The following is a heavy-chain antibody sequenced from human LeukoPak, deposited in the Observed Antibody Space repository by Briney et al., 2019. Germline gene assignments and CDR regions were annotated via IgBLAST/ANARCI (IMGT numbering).Heavy chain of an antibody. J-gene: IGHJ4*02. D-gene: IGHD3-16*01. Sequence: GGSLRLSCAASGFSFSTYYVNWVRQAPGKGLEWVACISSGSTYIFYADSVRGRFAVSRDNAKNSLFLQMNSLRAEDSAVYYCARLLGGSYFDYWGQGTLVTVSS. CDR1: GFSFSTYY. CDR2: ISSGSTYI. CDR3: ARLLGGSYFDY. V-gene: IGHV3-21*01.